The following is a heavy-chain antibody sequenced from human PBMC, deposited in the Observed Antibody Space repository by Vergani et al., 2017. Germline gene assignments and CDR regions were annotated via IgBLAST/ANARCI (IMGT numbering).Heavy chain of an antibody. D-gene: IGHD6-19*01. CDR3: AVHSTVAWLVTLGWIAP. CDR1: GVSIRSSNYY. Sequence: QLQLQESGPGLVKPAATLTLTCSVSGVSIRSSNYYWGWMRQRTGKGLVWIASIYYSGSNYYNPSLKSRVTISVDTSKNQFSLKLRSVTAADTAVYLFAVHSTVAWLVTLGWIAPWGKGILVTVSS. V-gene: IGHV4-39*01. CDR2: IYYSGSN. J-gene: IGHJ5*02.